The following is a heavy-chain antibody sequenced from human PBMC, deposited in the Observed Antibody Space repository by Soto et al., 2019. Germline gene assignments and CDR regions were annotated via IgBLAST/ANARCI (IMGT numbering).Heavy chain of an antibody. CDR1: GFTFSSYW. J-gene: IGHJ5*02. CDR2: IKQDGSEK. V-gene: IGHV3-7*01. D-gene: IGHD3-16*01. CDR3: ARDINYAGENWFDP. Sequence: GGSLRLSCAASGFTFSSYWMSWVRQAPGKGLEWVANIKQDGSEKYYVDSVKGRFTISRDNAKNSLYLQMNSLRAEDTAVYYCARDINYAGENWFDPWGQGTLVTVSS.